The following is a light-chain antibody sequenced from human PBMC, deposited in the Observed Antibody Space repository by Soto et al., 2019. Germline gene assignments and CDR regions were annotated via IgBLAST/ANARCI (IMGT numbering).Light chain of an antibody. V-gene: IGLV2-23*02. J-gene: IGLJ1*01. CDR1: SSDVGSYNL. CDR2: EVT. CDR3: CSYPPTRNSYV. Sequence: QSVLTQPASVSGSPGQSITISCTGTSSDVGSYNLVSWCQHHPGTAPKLIIYEVTKRPSGVSNRFSASKSGNTASLTISGLQADDDAAYYCCSYPPTRNSYVFGSGTKVTVL.